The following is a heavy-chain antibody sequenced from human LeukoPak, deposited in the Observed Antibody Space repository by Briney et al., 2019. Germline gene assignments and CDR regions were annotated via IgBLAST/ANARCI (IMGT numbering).Heavy chain of an antibody. CDR3: ARDWKVALNPNANGMDV. V-gene: IGHV3-33*08. CDR2: IWYDGSNK. D-gene: IGHD5-12*01. CDR1: GFTFSSYA. J-gene: IGHJ6*02. Sequence: GGSLRLSCAASGFTFSSYAMSWVRQAPGKGLEWVAVIWYDGSNKYYADSVKGRFTISRDNSKNTLYLQMNSLRAEDTAVYYCARDWKVALNPNANGMDVWGQGTTVTVSS.